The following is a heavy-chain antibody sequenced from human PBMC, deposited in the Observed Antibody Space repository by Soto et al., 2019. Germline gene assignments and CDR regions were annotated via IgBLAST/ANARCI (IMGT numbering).Heavy chain of an antibody. J-gene: IGHJ4*02. CDR2: ISTFRDDT. V-gene: IGHV1-18*04. CDR1: GYTFTNYG. CDR3: ARGGNYFDY. D-gene: IGHD3-16*01. Sequence: GASVKVSCKASGYTFTNYGISWVRQAPGQGLEWMGWISTFRDDTNYAQDFQGRVTMTTDTSTGTAAMELRSLRSDDSAVYYCARGGNYFDYWGQGTLVTVSS.